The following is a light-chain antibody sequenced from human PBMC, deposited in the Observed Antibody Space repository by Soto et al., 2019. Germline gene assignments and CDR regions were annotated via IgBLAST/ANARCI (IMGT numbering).Light chain of an antibody. V-gene: IGKV1-9*01. Sequence: DIQLTQSPSFLSASVGDRVTITCRASQDIRSYLAWYQQKPEKAPKLLIYFASTLQSGVPSRFSGSASGTEFTLTICSLQPEDFATYYCQQFHSYPLTFGPGTKVDIK. CDR1: QDIRSY. CDR2: FAS. CDR3: QQFHSYPLT. J-gene: IGKJ3*01.